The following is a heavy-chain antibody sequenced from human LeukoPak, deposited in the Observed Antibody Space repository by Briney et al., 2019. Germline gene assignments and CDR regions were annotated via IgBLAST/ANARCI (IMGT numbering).Heavy chain of an antibody. Sequence: ASVKVSCKASGYTFTSYAMHWVRQAPGQRLEWMGWINAGNGNTKYSQKFQGRVTITRDTSASTAYMELSNLRSEDTAVYYCAREGYSYGGYYFDYWGQGTLVTVSS. D-gene: IGHD5-18*01. CDR3: AREGYSYGGYYFDY. CDR2: INAGNGNT. J-gene: IGHJ4*02. CDR1: GYTFTSYA. V-gene: IGHV1-3*01.